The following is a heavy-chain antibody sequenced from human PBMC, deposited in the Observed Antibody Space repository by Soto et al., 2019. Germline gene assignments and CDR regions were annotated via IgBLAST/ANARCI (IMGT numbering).Heavy chain of an antibody. Sequence: LRLSCAASGFTFNNYGMHWVRQAPGKGLEWVAVIWNDGNGYYYANSVKGRFTISRDNSKNTLYLQMNSLRAEDTAVYYCARDGTTVTTLAEGGDYYYYYLDVWGKGTTVTVSS. J-gene: IGHJ6*03. CDR1: GFTFNNYG. CDR3: ARDGTTVTTLAEGGDYYYYYLDV. D-gene: IGHD4-17*01. V-gene: IGHV3-33*01. CDR2: IWNDGNGY.